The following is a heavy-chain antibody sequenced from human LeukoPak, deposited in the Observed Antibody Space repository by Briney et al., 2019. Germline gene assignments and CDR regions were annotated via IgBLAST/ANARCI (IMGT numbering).Heavy chain of an antibody. CDR1: GYTFTSYG. Sequence: ASVKVSCKASGYTFTSYGISWVRQAPGQGLEWMGWISAYNGNTNYAQKLQGRVTMTTDTSTSTAYMELRSLRSEDTAVYYCARNSGDSSGYYYDRGAFDIWGQGTMVTVSS. CDR2: ISAYNGNT. V-gene: IGHV1-18*01. J-gene: IGHJ3*02. D-gene: IGHD3-22*01. CDR3: ARNSGDSSGYYYDRGAFDI.